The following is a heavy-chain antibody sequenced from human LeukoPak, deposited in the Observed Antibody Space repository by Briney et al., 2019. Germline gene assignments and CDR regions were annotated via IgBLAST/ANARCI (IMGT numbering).Heavy chain of an antibody. CDR1: GFTFSSYW. D-gene: IGHD1-26*01. CDR2: IKQDGSEK. Sequence: GGSLRLSCAASGFTFSSYWMTWVRQAPGKGLEWVANIKQDGSEKYYVDSVEGRFTISRDNAKNSLYLQMDSLRAEVTAVYYCATDSGTYFGYSQRWGQGTLVTVSS. CDR3: ATDSGTYFGYSQR. J-gene: IGHJ1*01. V-gene: IGHV3-7*01.